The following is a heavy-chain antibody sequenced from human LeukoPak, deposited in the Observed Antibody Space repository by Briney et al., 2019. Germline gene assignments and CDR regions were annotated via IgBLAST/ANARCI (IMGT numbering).Heavy chain of an antibody. Sequence: ASVKVSCKASGYTFTGYYMHWVRQAPGQGLEWMGWINPNSGGTNYAQKFQGRVTMTRDTSISTAYMELSRLRSDETAVYYCARAKQPSYDILTGLLYYFDYWGQGTLVTVSS. CDR3: ARAKQPSYDILTGLLYYFDY. CDR1: GYTFTGYY. D-gene: IGHD3-9*01. CDR2: INPNSGGT. V-gene: IGHV1-2*02. J-gene: IGHJ4*02.